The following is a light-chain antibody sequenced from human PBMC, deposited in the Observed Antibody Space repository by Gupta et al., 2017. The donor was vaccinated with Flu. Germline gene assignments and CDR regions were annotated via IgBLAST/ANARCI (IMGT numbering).Light chain of an antibody. CDR1: SSDVGSVNL. J-gene: IGLJ3*02. Sequence: QSALTQPASVSGSPRQSITISCTGTSSDVGSVNLVSWYQQHPGKAPKLMIYDVTKRPSGISNRFSGSKSGNTASLTISGLQAEDEADYYCCSYAGSSTVVFGGGTRLTVL. V-gene: IGLV2-23*02. CDR2: DVT. CDR3: CSYAGSSTVV.